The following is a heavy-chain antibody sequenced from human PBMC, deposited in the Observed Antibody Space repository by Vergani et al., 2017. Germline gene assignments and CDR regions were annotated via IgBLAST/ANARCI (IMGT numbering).Heavy chain of an antibody. V-gene: IGHV4-59*01. CDR1: GGSISSYY. J-gene: IGHJ4*02. CDR2: IYYSGST. Sequence: QVQLQESGPGLVKTSETLSLTCTVSGGSISSYYWSWIRQPPGKGLEWIGYIYYSGSTNYNPSLKSRVTISVDTSKNQFSLKLSSVTAADTAVYYCASFSQQLVFDYWGQGTLVTVSS. CDR3: ASFSQQLVFDY. D-gene: IGHD6-13*01.